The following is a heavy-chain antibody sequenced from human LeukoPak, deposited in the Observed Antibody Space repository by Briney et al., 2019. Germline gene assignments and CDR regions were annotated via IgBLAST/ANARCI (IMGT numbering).Heavy chain of an antibody. CDR2: ISGSGNYI. V-gene: IGHV3-21*01. CDR1: ELTFTFYS. CDR3: ATSGCTSCFYDY. D-gene: IGHD2-2*01. Sequence: GGSLRLSCEATELTFTFYSMNWVRQAPGKGLEWVSSISGSGNYIEYADSLKGLITISGDNARNLLYLQMNSLRVEDTAVYYCATSGCTSCFYDYWGQGTLVTVSS. J-gene: IGHJ4*02.